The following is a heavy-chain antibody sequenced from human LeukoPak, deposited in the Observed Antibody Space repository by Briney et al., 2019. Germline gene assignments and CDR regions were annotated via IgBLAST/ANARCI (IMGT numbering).Heavy chain of an antibody. CDR3: ARGNGDILTGPDWFDP. J-gene: IGHJ5*02. V-gene: IGHV3-30*04. CDR1: GFTFSSYA. CDR2: ISYDGSNK. D-gene: IGHD3-9*01. Sequence: GRSLRLSCAASGFTFSSYAMRWVRQAPGKGLEWVAVISYDGSNKYYADSVKGRFTISRDNSKNTLYLQMNSLRAEDTAVYYCARGNGDILTGPDWFDPWGQGTLVTVSS.